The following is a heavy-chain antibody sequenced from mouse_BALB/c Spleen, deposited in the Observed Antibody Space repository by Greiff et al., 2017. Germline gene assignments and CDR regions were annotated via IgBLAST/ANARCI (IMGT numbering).Heavy chain of an antibody. Sequence: EVQRVESGGGLVQPGGSLRLSCATSGFTFTDYYMSWVRQPPGKALEWLGFIRNKANGYTTEYSASVKGRFTISRDNSQSILYLQMNTLRAEDSATYYCARVGQLGLGYWGQGTTLTVSS. CDR2: IRNKANGYTT. J-gene: IGHJ2*01. V-gene: IGHV7-3*02. D-gene: IGHD3-3*01. CDR3: ARVGQLGLGY. CDR1: GFTFTDYY.